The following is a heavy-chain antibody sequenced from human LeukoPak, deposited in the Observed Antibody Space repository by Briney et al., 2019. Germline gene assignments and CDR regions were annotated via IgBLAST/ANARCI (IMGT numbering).Heavy chain of an antibody. D-gene: IGHD6-19*01. V-gene: IGHV3-74*01. J-gene: IGHJ4*02. Sequence: GGSLRLSCAASGFTFSSYWMHWVRQAPGKGLVWVSRINSDGSSTSYADSVKGRFTISRDNAKNTLCLQMNSLRAEDTAVYYCAREGAVAGTDYWGQGTLVTVSS. CDR1: GFTFSSYW. CDR2: INSDGSST. CDR3: AREGAVAGTDY.